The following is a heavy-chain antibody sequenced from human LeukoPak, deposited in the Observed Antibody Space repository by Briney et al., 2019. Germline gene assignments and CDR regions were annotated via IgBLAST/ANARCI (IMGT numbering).Heavy chain of an antibody. Sequence: GGSLRLSCAASGFTFSSYSMNWVRQAPGKGLEWVSSISSSSSYIYYADSVKGRFTISRGNAKNSLYLQMNSLRAEDTAVYYCARDPTMVRGVSDYWGQGTLVTVSS. J-gene: IGHJ4*02. D-gene: IGHD3-10*01. CDR2: ISSSSSYI. V-gene: IGHV3-21*01. CDR3: ARDPTMVRGVSDY. CDR1: GFTFSSYS.